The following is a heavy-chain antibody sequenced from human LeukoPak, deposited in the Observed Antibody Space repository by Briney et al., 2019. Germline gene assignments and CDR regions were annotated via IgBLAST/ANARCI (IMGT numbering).Heavy chain of an antibody. V-gene: IGHV3-48*02. CDR3: ARDYHDSSGYPSSIDY. CDR1: GFTFSSYS. Sequence: GGSLRLSCAASGFTFSSYSMNWVRQAPGKGLEWVSYISSSSSTIYYADSVKGRFTISRDNAKNSLYLQMNSLRDEDTAVYYCARDYHDSSGYPSSIDYWGQGTLVTVSS. CDR2: ISSSSSTI. J-gene: IGHJ4*02. D-gene: IGHD3-22*01.